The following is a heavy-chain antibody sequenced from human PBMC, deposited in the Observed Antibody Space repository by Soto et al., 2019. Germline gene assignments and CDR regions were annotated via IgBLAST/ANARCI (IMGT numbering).Heavy chain of an antibody. V-gene: IGHV3-7*05. Sequence: EVQLVESGGGLVQPGGSLRLSCAASGFTFSSYWMSWVRQAPGKGLEWVANIKQDGSEEYYVDSVKGRFTISRDNAQNSLYLQMNSLRVADTAVYYCARVRGSQSFDYWGQGTLVTVSS. CDR1: GFTFSSYW. CDR3: ARVRGSQSFDY. D-gene: IGHD3-16*01. J-gene: IGHJ4*02. CDR2: IKQDGSEE.